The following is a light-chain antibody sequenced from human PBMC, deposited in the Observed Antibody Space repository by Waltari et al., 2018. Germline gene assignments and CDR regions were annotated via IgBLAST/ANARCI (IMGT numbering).Light chain of an antibody. Sequence: QSALTQPASVSGSPGQSITISCPGTRDDVGGYDYVSWYQHHPGKAPKLIIYDVSDRPSGVSNRFSGSRSANTASLAISGLQAEDEAHYYCGSYTSSDTWIFGGGTKLTVL. CDR2: DVS. CDR1: RDDVGGYDY. CDR3: GSYTSSDTWI. J-gene: IGLJ2*01. V-gene: IGLV2-14*03.